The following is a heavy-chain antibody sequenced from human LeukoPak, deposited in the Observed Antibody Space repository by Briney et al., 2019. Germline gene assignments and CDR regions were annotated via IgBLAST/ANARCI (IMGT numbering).Heavy chain of an antibody. Sequence: GGSLILSCAASGFIFSTYNMNWVRQAPGKGLEWVSSISSSTTYIYYADSVKGRFTIFRDDAKNSLFLQMNSLRADDTAVYYCAREVIGGNSAWGQGTLVTVSS. CDR1: GFIFSTYN. CDR3: AREVIGGNSA. D-gene: IGHD1-1*01. CDR2: ISSSTTYI. V-gene: IGHV3-21*04. J-gene: IGHJ4*02.